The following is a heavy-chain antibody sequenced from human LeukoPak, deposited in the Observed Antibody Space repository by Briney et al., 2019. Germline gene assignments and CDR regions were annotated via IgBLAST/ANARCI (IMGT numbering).Heavy chain of an antibody. CDR2: ISSSGGST. V-gene: IGHV3-23*01. J-gene: IGHJ4*02. CDR1: GFTFSSYA. D-gene: IGHD2-8*01. CDR3: AKEDSWYYFDY. Sequence: GGSLRLSCAASGFTFSSYAMSWVRQAPGKGLEWVSGISSSGGSTYYADSVKGRFTISRDKSKNTLCLQMNSLRAEDTAVYYCAKEDSWYYFDYWGQGTLVTVSS.